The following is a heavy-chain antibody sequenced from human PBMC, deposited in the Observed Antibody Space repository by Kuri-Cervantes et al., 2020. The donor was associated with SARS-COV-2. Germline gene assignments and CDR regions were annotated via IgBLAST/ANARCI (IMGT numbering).Heavy chain of an antibody. Sequence: GGSLRLSCAASGFTFSSYSMNWVRQAPGKGLEWVSSISSSSFYIYYADSVKGRFTISRDNAKNSLYLHMNSLRAEDTAVYYCARAGVKDIVATITSYYYYYGMDVWGQGTTVTVSS. V-gene: IGHV3-21*01. J-gene: IGHJ6*02. CDR2: ISSSSFYI. CDR3: ARAGVKDIVATITSYYYYYGMDV. CDR1: GFTFSSYS. D-gene: IGHD5-12*01.